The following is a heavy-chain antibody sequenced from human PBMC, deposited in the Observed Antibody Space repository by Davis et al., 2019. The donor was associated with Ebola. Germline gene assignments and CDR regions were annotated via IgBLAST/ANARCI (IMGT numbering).Heavy chain of an antibody. J-gene: IGHJ4*02. CDR2: IRSKASSYAT. CDR3: TGTYGLLDY. V-gene: IGHV3-73*01. Sequence: GGSLRLSCAASGFTFSGSAMHWVRQASGKGLEWVGRIRSKASSYATAYAASVKGRFTISRDDSKNTAYLQMNSLKTEDTAVYYCTGTYGLLDYWGQGTLVTVSS. D-gene: IGHD4-17*01. CDR1: GFTFSGSA.